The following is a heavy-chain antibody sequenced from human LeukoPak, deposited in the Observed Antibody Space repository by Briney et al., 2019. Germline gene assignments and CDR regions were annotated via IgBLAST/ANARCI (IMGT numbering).Heavy chain of an antibody. Sequence: SWVRQHPGKGLEWIGYIYYSGSTYYNPSLKSRVTISVDTSKNQFSLKLSSVTAADTAVYYCARGERAYCSSTSCYFEFVTGVVWFDPWGQGTLVTVSS. D-gene: IGHD2-2*01. V-gene: IGHV4-31*02. J-gene: IGHJ5*02. CDR3: ARGERAYCSSTSCYFEFVTGVVWFDP. CDR2: IYYSGST.